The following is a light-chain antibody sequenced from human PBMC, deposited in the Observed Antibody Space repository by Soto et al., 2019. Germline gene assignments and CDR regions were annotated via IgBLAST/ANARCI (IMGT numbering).Light chain of an antibody. V-gene: IGLV1-40*01. CDR3: HSFDSGLRGVV. CDR2: RNS. Sequence: QSVLTQPPSVSGAPGQGVTISCTGSSSNIGAGYDVHWYQQLPGAAPKLLIYRNSNRPSGVPDRFFGSKSATSASLGITARQDADEAYYYCHSFDSGLRGVVFAGGTMLTVL. CDR1: SSNIGAGYD. J-gene: IGLJ3*02.